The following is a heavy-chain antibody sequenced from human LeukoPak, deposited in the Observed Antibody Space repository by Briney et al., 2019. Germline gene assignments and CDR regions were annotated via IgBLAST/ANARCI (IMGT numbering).Heavy chain of an antibody. D-gene: IGHD6-19*01. J-gene: IGHJ4*02. CDR2: IKSKTDDGTR. CDR1: GFSFSNAW. Sequence: PGGSPRLSCAASGFSFSNAWMSWVRQAPGKGLEWVGRIKSKTDDGTRDYAAPVQGRFTISRDDSKNTLNLQMNSLKPEETAVYYCTTETVAGIDYWGQRTLVTVPS. CDR3: TTETVAGIDY. V-gene: IGHV3-15*01.